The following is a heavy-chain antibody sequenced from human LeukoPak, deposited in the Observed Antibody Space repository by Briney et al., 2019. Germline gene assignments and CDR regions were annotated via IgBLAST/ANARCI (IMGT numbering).Heavy chain of an antibody. D-gene: IGHD6-6*01. CDR1: GFTFSDYY. V-gene: IGHV3-11*04. CDR2: FSSSGSTI. J-gene: IGHJ6*03. Sequence: SGGSLRLSCAASGFTFSDYYMSWIRQAQGRGWEGVPSFSSSGSTIYYADSVKGRFTISRDNAKNSLYLQMNSLRAEDTAVYYCARGFPYSSSLGYYMDVWGKGTTVTVSS. CDR3: ARGFPYSSSLGYYMDV.